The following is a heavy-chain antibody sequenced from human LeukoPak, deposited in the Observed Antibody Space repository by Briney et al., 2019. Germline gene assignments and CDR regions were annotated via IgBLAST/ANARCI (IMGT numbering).Heavy chain of an antibody. CDR2: IIPIFGTA. Sequence: APVKVSCKASGGTFSSYAISWVRQAPGQGLEWMGGIIPIFGTANYAQKLQGRVTMTTDTSTSTAYMELRSLRSDDTAVYYCARDRYPAPRINWYFDLWGRGTLVTVSS. V-gene: IGHV1-69*05. D-gene: IGHD3-16*02. CDR3: ARDRYPAPRINWYFDL. J-gene: IGHJ2*01. CDR1: GGTFSSYA.